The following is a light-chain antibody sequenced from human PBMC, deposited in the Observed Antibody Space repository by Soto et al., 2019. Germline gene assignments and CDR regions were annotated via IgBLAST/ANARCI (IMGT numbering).Light chain of an antibody. V-gene: IGKV2-30*02. CDR3: MQAAQRPPIT. CDR1: QSLQHSHGDTY. Sequence: DVVLTQSPLSLPVTLGQPASISCRSSQSLQHSHGDTYLNWFQQRPGQSPRRLIYKLSNRDPGVPERFTGSGSGTDFTLKISRVEAEDVGVYYCMQAAQRPPITFGKGTRLEI. CDR2: KLS. J-gene: IGKJ5*01.